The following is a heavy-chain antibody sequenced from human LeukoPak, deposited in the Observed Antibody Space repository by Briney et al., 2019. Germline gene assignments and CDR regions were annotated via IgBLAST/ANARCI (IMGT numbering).Heavy chain of an antibody. J-gene: IGHJ4*02. V-gene: IGHV3-74*01. CDR2: ITNDGTST. CDR3: ARDGGGSGGYYWGLGY. D-gene: IGHD3-22*01. Sequence: GGSLRLSCAASGFSFSTYTIHWVRQVPGKGLMWVSRITNDGTSTTYADSVKGRFTISRDNARDTLYLQMNSLRAEDTAVYYCARDGGGSGGYYWGLGYWGRGTLVTVSS. CDR1: GFSFSTYT.